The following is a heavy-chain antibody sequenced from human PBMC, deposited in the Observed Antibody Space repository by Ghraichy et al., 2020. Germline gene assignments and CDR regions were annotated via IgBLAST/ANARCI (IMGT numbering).Heavy chain of an antibody. J-gene: IGHJ3*02. CDR3: AGEVIPAGDTDAFDI. Sequence: SETLSLTCSVSGGSISSDDFFWSWVRQSPGTGLEWIGYISYSGSAYYNPSLKSRFTISVDTSKNQFSLTLSSVTAADTAVYYCAGEVIPAGDTDAFDIWGQGTMVTVSS. CDR1: GGSISSDDFF. V-gene: IGHV4-30-4*01. D-gene: IGHD6-13*01. CDR2: ISYSGSA.